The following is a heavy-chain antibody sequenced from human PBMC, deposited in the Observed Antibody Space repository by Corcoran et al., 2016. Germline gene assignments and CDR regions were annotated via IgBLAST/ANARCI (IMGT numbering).Heavy chain of an antibody. Sequence: QVQLVQSGAEVKKPGASVKVSCKASGYTFTSYGISWVRQAPGQGLEWMGWISAYNGNTNYAQKLQGRVTMTTDTSTSTAYMELRSLRSDDTAVYYCARDHRYCSSTSCLGWFDPWGQGTLVTVSS. CDR3: ARDHRYCSSTSCLGWFDP. V-gene: IGHV1-18*01. J-gene: IGHJ5*02. CDR2: ISAYNGNT. D-gene: IGHD2-2*01. CDR1: GYTFTSYG.